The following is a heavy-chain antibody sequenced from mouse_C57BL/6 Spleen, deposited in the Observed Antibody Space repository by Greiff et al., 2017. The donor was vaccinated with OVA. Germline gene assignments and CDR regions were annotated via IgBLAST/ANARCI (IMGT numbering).Heavy chain of an antibody. Sequence: VQLQESGAELVRPGASVTLSCKASGYTFTDYEMHWVKQTPVHGLEWIGAIDPETGGTAYNQKFKGKAILTADKSSSTAYMELRSLTSEDSAVYYCTSASTTVVEGYWGQGTTLTVSS. V-gene: IGHV1-15*01. CDR3: TSASTTVVEGY. D-gene: IGHD1-1*01. CDR2: IDPETGGT. J-gene: IGHJ2*01. CDR1: GYTFTDYE.